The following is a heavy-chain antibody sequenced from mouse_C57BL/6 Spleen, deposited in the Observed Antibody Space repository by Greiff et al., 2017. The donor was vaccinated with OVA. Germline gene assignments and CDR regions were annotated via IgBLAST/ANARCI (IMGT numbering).Heavy chain of an antibody. CDR1: GYTFTDYE. J-gene: IGHJ3*01. CDR3: TRWDDYDVGFAY. D-gene: IGHD2-4*01. Sequence: QVQLQQSGAELVRPGASVTLSCKASGYTFTDYEMHWVKQTPVHGLEWIGAIDPETGGTAYNQKFKGKAILTADKSSSTAYMERRSLTSEDSAVYYCTRWDDYDVGFAYWGQGTLVTVSA. V-gene: IGHV1-15*01. CDR2: IDPETGGT.